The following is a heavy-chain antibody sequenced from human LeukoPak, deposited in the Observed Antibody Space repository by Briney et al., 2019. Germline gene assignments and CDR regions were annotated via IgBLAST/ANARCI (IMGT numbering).Heavy chain of an antibody. Sequence: GSLRLSCAASGFSFSSYSMNWVRQAPGKGLEWVSSISSSSSYIYYADSVKGRFTISRDNAKNSLYLQMNSLRAEDTAVYYCARAILGQLANFDYWGQGTLVTVSS. CDR3: ARAILGQLANFDY. CDR1: GFSFSSYS. D-gene: IGHD6-13*01. V-gene: IGHV3-21*01. J-gene: IGHJ4*02. CDR2: ISSSSSYI.